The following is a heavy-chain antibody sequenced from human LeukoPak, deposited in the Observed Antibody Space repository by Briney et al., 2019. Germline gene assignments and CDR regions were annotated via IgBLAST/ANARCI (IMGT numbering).Heavy chain of an antibody. D-gene: IGHD6-6*01. J-gene: IGHJ6*03. CDR3: AKESIAARPGFLLSYYMDV. V-gene: IGHV3-43*01. Sequence: PGGSLRLSCAASGFTFSSYGMSWVRQAPGKGLEWVSLISWDGGSTYYADSVKGRFTISRDNSKNSLYLQMNSLRTEDTALYYCAKESIAARPGFLLSYYMDVWGKGTTVTVSS. CDR2: ISWDGGST. CDR1: GFTFSSYG.